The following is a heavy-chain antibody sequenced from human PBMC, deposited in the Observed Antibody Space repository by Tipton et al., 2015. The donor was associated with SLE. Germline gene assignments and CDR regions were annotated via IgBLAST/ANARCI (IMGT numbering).Heavy chain of an antibody. Sequence: TLSLTCTVSGGSISSHYWSWIRQPPGKGLEWIGYIYYSGNTKYNPSLKSRVTISVDTSKNQFSLKLSSVTAADTAVYYCARGESRSYIAARLGFDYWGQGTLVTVSS. V-gene: IGHV4-59*11. CDR3: ARGESRSYIAARLGFDY. CDR1: GGSISSHY. CDR2: IYYSGNT. J-gene: IGHJ4*02. D-gene: IGHD6-6*01.